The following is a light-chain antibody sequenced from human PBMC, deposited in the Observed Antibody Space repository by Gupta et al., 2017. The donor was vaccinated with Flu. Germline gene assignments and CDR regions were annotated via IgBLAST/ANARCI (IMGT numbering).Light chain of an antibody. V-gene: IGLV3-1*01. CDR1: KMGNNY. Sequence: TWSGNKMGNNYFSWYQQKQGQSPVLYNYQDTQRPSGIPEPFSGSNSGNTATMTISGTQAMDEADFYCQKWDSSTGVFGGGTKLTVL. J-gene: IGLJ2*01. CDR3: QKWDSSTGV. CDR2: QDT.